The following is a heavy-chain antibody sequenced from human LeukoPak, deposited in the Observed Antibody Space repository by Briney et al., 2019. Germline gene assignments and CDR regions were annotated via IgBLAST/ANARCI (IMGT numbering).Heavy chain of an antibody. Sequence: GGSLRLSCAASGFTFSDYYMSWIRQAPGKGLEGVAYISSSGSTIYYADSVKVRFTIPRYNAKNSLYLQMNSLRSEDTAVYYSAREVVPAALLPPDAFDIWGQGKMVTVSS. CDR3: AREVVPAALLPPDAFDI. D-gene: IGHD2-2*01. V-gene: IGHV3-11*01. CDR2: ISSSGSTI. J-gene: IGHJ3*02. CDR1: GFTFSDYY.